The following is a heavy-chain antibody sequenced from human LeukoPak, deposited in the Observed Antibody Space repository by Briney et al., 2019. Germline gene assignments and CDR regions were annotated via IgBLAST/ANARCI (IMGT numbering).Heavy chain of an antibody. CDR2: ISSSSSYI. V-gene: IGHV3-21*01. D-gene: IGHD5-12*01. J-gene: IGHJ4*02. CDR1: GFTFSSYA. Sequence: GGSLRLSCAASGFTFSSYAMSWVRQAPGKGLEWVSSISSSSSYIYYADSVKGRFTISRDNAKNSLYLQMNSLRAEDTAVYYCASGYGGFADYWGQGTLVTVSS. CDR3: ASGYGGFADY.